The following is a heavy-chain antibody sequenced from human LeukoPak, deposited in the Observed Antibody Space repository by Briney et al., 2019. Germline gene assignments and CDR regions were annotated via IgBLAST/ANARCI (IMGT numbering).Heavy chain of an antibody. D-gene: IGHD3-16*01. Sequence: PGRSLRLSCAASGCTFSRYGMHWVRQAPGKGLEWVAVIWYDGSNKYYADSVKGRFTISRDNSKNTMYLQMNSLRAEDTAVYYCSKDTDAYGGDMDVWGKGTTATVSS. CDR1: GCTFSRYG. CDR3: SKDTDAYGGDMDV. V-gene: IGHV3-33*06. J-gene: IGHJ6*03. CDR2: IWYDGSNK.